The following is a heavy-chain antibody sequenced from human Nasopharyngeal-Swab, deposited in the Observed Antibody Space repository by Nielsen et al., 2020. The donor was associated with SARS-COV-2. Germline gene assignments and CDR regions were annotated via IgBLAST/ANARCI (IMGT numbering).Heavy chain of an antibody. CDR2: IIPIFGTA. V-gene: IGHV1-69*13. D-gene: IGHD1-26*01. CDR3: ARDPRSFNSGNNTSRWWFDP. J-gene: IGHJ5*02. CDR1: GGTFSSYA. Sequence: SVKVSCKASGGTFSSYAISWVRQAPGQGLEWMGGIIPIFGTANYAQKFQGRVTITADESTSTAYMELSSLRSEDTAVFYCARDPRSFNSGNNTSRWWFDPWGQGTLVTVSS.